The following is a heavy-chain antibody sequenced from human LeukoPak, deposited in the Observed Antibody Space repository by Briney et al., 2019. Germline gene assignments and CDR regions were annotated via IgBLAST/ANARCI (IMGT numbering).Heavy chain of an antibody. Sequence: GGSLRLSCAASGFTFSSYSMNWVRQAPGKGLEWVANIKQDGSEKYYVDSVKGRFTISRDNAKNSLYLQMNSLRSDDTAVYYCARVAAAGKGVYYFDYWGQGTLVTVSS. D-gene: IGHD6-13*01. J-gene: IGHJ4*02. CDR3: ARVAAAGKGVYYFDY. CDR2: IKQDGSEK. CDR1: GFTFSSYS. V-gene: IGHV3-7*03.